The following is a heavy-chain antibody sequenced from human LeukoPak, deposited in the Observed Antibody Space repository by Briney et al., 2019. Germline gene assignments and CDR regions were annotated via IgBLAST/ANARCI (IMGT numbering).Heavy chain of an antibody. CDR1: GFTFSTYN. D-gene: IGHD1-26*01. Sequence: PGRSLRLSCVASGFTFSTYNMNWVRQAPGKGLEWVSFISSGSEIIYYADSVKGRFTISRDNSKNTLYLQMNSLGADDTAVYHCAKAFQRGWEGDAFAFWGQGTLVTVSS. V-gene: IGHV3-48*01. CDR2: ISSGSEII. J-gene: IGHJ3*01. CDR3: AKAFQRGWEGDAFAF.